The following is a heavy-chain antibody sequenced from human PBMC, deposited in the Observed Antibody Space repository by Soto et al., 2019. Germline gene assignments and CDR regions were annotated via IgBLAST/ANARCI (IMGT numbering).Heavy chain of an antibody. V-gene: IGHV2-70*01. D-gene: IGHD6-13*01. J-gene: IGHJ4*02. CDR2: IDWDDDK. CDR1: GFSLSTSGMC. Sequence: ESGPTLVNPTQTLTLTCTFSGFSLSTSGMCVSWIRQPPGKALEWLALIDWDDDKYYSTSLKTRLTISKDTSKNQVVLTMTNMDPVDTATYYCARIPDHSSSWPFDYWGQGTLVTVSS. CDR3: ARIPDHSSSWPFDY.